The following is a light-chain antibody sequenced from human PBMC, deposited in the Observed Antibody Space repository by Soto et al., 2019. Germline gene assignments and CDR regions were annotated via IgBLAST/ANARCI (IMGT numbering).Light chain of an antibody. CDR3: CSYAGSSTVV. CDR2: EGS. J-gene: IGLJ2*01. CDR1: SSDVGSYNL. Sequence: QSALTQPASVSGSPGQSITISCTGTSSDVGSYNLVSWYQQHPGKAPKLMIYEGSKRPSGVSNRFSGSKSGNTASLTISGIQAEDGADYYCCSYAGSSTVVFGGGTKLTVL. V-gene: IGLV2-23*01.